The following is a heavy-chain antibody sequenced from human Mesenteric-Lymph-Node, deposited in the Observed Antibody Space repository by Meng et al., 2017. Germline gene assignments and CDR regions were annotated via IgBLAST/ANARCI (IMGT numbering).Heavy chain of an antibody. V-gene: IGHV1-18*01. CDR2: ISAYNGNR. CDR3: TRDLGGVPGSFFDF. Sequence: QVQLVQSGPEVKKPGAALKVPCKASGYTFTDFGISWVRQAPGQGLEWMGWISAYNGNRDYAQKFQGRVTMTTDTSTSTTYLELRNLGSDDTAVFYCTRDLGGVPGSFFDFWGQGTLVTVSS. D-gene: IGHD6-19*01. CDR1: GYTFTDFG. J-gene: IGHJ4*02.